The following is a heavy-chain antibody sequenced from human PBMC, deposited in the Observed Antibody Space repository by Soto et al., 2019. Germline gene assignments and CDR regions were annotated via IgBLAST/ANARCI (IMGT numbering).Heavy chain of an antibody. Sequence: SETLSLTCTVSGGSISSGGYYWSWIRQHPGKGLEWIGYIYYSGSTYYNPSLKSRVTISVDTSKNQFSLKLSSVTAADTAVYYCARVPYNWNYIYFDCWGQGTLVTVS. D-gene: IGHD1-7*01. CDR2: IYYSGST. CDR1: GGSISSGGYY. CDR3: ARVPYNWNYIYFDC. J-gene: IGHJ4*02. V-gene: IGHV4-31*03.